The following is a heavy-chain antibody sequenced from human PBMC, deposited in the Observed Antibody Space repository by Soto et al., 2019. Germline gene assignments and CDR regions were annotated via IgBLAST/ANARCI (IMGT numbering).Heavy chain of an antibody. D-gene: IGHD2-15*01. CDR3: ARDRGYDAHDYYYNAMDV. J-gene: IGHJ6*02. V-gene: IGHV3-21*01. CDR2: IRGFSPYT. Sequence: GSLRISCISSGFTFRTYTMNWVRQAPGKGLEWVSGIRGFSPYTFYAESVKGRFTISRDNAKNSLYLQMNSLRAEDTAVYYCARDRGYDAHDYYYNAMDVWGQGTTVTVSS. CDR1: GFTFRTYT.